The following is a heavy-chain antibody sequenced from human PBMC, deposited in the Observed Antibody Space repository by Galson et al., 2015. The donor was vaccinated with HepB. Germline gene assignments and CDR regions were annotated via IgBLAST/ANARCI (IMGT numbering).Heavy chain of an antibody. J-gene: IGHJ5*02. CDR3: AKARTQWLQPIRFDP. D-gene: IGHD6-19*01. Sequence: SLRLSCAASAFTFSNYAMSWVRQAPGKGLEWVSSISGSGGNTYYADSVKGRFTISRDNSKNTLYLQMNSLRAEDTAVYYCAKARTQWLQPIRFDPWGQGTLVTVSS. V-gene: IGHV3-23*01. CDR2: ISGSGGNT. CDR1: AFTFSNYA.